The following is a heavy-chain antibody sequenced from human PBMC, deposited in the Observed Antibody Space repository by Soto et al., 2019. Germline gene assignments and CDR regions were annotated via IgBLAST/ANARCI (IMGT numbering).Heavy chain of an antibody. CDR2: IYYGGST. D-gene: IGHD1-1*01. Sequence: SETLSLTCTVSGGSISSGGYYWSWIRQHPGKGLEWIGYIYYGGSTYYNPSLKSRVTISVDTSKNQSSLKLSSVTAADTAVYYCARDRVREPFDYWGQGTLVTVSS. V-gene: IGHV4-31*03. CDR1: GGSISSGGYY. CDR3: ARDRVREPFDY. J-gene: IGHJ4*02.